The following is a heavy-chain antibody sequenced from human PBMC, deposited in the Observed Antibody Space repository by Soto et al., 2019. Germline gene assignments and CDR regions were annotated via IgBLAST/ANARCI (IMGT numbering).Heavy chain of an antibody. CDR3: VKDGSSGWPYYYGLDV. D-gene: IGHD6-19*01. CDR2: ISYDGRNK. J-gene: IGHJ6*02. Sequence: LXLSGAGSVVTFSIYGMHWVRQAPGKGLEWVAVISYDGRNKYYADSVKGRFTISRDNSKNTLYLQMSSLRAEDTAVYYCVKDGSSGWPYYYGLDVWGQGTTVTVSS. V-gene: IGHV3-30*18. CDR1: VVTFSIYG.